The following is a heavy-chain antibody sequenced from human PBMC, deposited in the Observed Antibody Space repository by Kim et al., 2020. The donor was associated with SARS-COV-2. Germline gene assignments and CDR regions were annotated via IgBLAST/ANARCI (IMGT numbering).Heavy chain of an antibody. Sequence: SETLSLTCAVYGGSFSGYYWSWIRQPPGKGLEWIGEINHSGSTNYNPSLKSRVTISVDTSKNQFSLKLSSVTAADTAVYYCARGRVAGPLVYYYYYGMDVWGQGTTVTVSS. V-gene: IGHV4-34*01. CDR1: GGSFSGYY. CDR2: INHSGST. CDR3: ARGRVAGPLVYYYYYGMDV. D-gene: IGHD6-19*01. J-gene: IGHJ6*02.